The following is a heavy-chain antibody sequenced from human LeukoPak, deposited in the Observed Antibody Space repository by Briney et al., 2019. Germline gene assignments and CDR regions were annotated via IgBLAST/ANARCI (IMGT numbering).Heavy chain of an antibody. D-gene: IGHD3-22*01. CDR2: ISSSSSYI. V-gene: IGHV3-21*01. CDR3: ATTEGSSGYYSDY. J-gene: IGHJ4*02. CDR1: GFTVSSNY. Sequence: GGSLRLSCAASGFTVSSNYMSWVRQAPGKGLEWVSSISSSSSYIYYADSVKGRFTISRDNAKNSLHLQMNSLRAEDTAVYYCATTEGSSGYYSDYWGQGTLVTVSS.